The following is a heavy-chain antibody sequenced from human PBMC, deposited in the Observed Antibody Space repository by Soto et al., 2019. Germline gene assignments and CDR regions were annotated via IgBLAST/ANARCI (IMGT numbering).Heavy chain of an antibody. CDR1: GFTVSNNH. Sequence: VQLVESGGGLIQPGGSLRLSCAASGFTVSNNHMTWVRQAAGKGLELVSFVHGGGSTSYADSVKGRFTISRDNSKNTLYLQMDSMRGEDSAIYYCAGRLTTVASLDYWGRGTLVTVSS. CDR2: VHGGGST. D-gene: IGHD4-4*01. J-gene: IGHJ4*02. V-gene: IGHV3-53*01. CDR3: AGRLTTVASLDY.